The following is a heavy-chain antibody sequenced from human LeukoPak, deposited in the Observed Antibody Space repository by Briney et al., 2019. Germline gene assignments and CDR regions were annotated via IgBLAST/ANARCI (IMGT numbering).Heavy chain of an antibody. J-gene: IGHJ3*02. CDR2: IYYSGST. CDR1: GGSISSSTYY. D-gene: IGHD6-13*01. Sequence: PSETLSLTCTVSGGSISSSTYYWGWIRQPPGKGREWIGSIYYSGSTYYNPSLKSRVTISVDTSKNQFSLKLSSVTAADTAVYYCAPRSSWYNAFDIWGQGTMVTVS. CDR3: APRSSWYNAFDI. V-gene: IGHV4-39*01.